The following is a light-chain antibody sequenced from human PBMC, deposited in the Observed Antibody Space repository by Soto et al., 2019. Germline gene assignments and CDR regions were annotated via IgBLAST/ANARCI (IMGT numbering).Light chain of an antibody. CDR3: QQLANWPLT. CDR2: DSY. Sequence: IVLTQAAATLSLTTGERATLSCRASQSVSNNLVWYQQKPGQSPRLLIYDSYNRATGVPARFSGSGSGTDFSLTISCLDPEDFAVYYCQQLANWPLTFGGGTKVDIK. V-gene: IGKV3-11*01. CDR1: QSVSNN. J-gene: IGKJ4*01.